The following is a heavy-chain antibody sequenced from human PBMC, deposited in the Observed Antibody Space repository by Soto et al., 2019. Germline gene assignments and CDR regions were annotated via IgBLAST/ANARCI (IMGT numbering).Heavy chain of an antibody. D-gene: IGHD2-2*01. CDR1: GGTFGSYA. Sequence: QVQLVQSGAEVKKPGSSVKVSCKASGGTFGSYAFSWVRQAPGQGLEWMGGILPVSGAAHYAQKFQGRVTITADESTSTAYMELSSLSSQDTAVYYCATALGCRSTSCTLDYWGQGTRVIVSS. CDR2: ILPVSGAA. V-gene: IGHV1-69*01. CDR3: ATALGCRSTSCTLDY. J-gene: IGHJ4*02.